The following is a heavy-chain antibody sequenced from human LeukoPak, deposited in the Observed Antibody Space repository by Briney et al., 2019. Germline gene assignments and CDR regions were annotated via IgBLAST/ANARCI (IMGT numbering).Heavy chain of an antibody. J-gene: IGHJ4*01. D-gene: IGHD2-8*02. CDR2: LGADGSGT. Sequence: GGSLRLSCAASGFTFNEYAMHWVRQIPGTGLVWVSRLGADGSGTRYADSVKGRFTISRDNAKNTVYLQMSSLRADDTAVYYCARDGFTGPRTAYLDHWGQGTLVTVSS. CDR3: ARDGFTGPRTAYLDH. CDR1: GFTFNEYA. V-gene: IGHV3-74*01.